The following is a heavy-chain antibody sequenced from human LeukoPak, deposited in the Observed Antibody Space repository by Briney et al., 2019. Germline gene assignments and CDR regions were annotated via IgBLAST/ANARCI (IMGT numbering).Heavy chain of an antibody. CDR1: GGTFSSYA. CDR2: IIPIFGTA. D-gene: IGHD3-16*01. CDR3: ARDSLLPTSNLFGYYYYGMDV. J-gene: IGHJ6*02. V-gene: IGHV1-69*13. Sequence: ASVKVSCKASGGTFSSYAISWVRQAPGQGLEWMGGIIPIFGTANYAQKFQGRVTITADESTSTAYMELNSLRAEDTAVYYCARDSLLPTSNLFGYYYYGMDVWGQGTTVTVSS.